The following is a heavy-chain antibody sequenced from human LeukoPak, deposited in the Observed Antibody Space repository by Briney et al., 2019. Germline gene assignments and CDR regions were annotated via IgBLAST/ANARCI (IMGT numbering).Heavy chain of an antibody. D-gene: IGHD2-8*01. CDR2: ISGAGDIA. V-gene: IGHV3-23*01. J-gene: IGHJ5*02. CDR1: GFLFSRCA. Sequence: LTGGSLRLSCAASGFLFSRCAMSWVRQAPGKGLEWVSSISGAGDIAHYAESVKGRSTISRDNSGNTLYVQMDSLRAEDTAVYYCAKVKSSLTLIGAWGQGTLVTVSS. CDR3: AKVKSSLTLIGA.